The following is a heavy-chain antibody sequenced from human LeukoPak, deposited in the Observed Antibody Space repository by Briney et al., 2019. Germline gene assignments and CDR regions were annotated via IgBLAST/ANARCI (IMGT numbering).Heavy chain of an antibody. Sequence: PSETLSLTCAVYGGSFSGYYWSWIRQPPGKGLEWIGEINHSGSTNYNPSLKSRVTISVDTSKNQFSLKLSSVTAADTAVYYCARGLDDSSGLWGQGTLVTVSS. CDR1: GGSFSGYY. V-gene: IGHV4-34*01. J-gene: IGHJ4*02. D-gene: IGHD3-22*01. CDR3: ARGLDDSSGL. CDR2: INHSGST.